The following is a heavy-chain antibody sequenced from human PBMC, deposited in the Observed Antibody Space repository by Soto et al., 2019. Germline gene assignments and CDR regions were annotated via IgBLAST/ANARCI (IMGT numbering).Heavy chain of an antibody. J-gene: IGHJ5*02. V-gene: IGHV4-61*01. CDR2: IYYSGST. Sequence: PSETLSLTCTVSGGSVSSGSYYWSWIRQPPGKGLEWIGYIYYSGSTNYNPSLKSRVTISVDTSKNQFSLKLSSVTAAHTAVYYCARQITIFGVANWFDPWGQGTLVTVSS. CDR3: ARQITIFGVANWFDP. D-gene: IGHD3-3*01. CDR1: GGSVSSGSYY.